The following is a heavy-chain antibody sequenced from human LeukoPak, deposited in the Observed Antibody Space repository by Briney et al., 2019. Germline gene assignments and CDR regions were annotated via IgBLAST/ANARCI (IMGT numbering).Heavy chain of an antibody. Sequence: PGGSLRLSCAASGSSFSIYWMTWVRQAPGKGLEWVANIKHDGTEKYYVDSVKGRFTISRDNAKDSLFLQMDSLRAEDTAVYYCARQSFDGYHYPDYWGQGSLVTVSS. CDR1: GSSFSIYW. J-gene: IGHJ4*02. D-gene: IGHD5-24*01. CDR2: IKHDGTEK. V-gene: IGHV3-7*01. CDR3: ARQSFDGYHYPDY.